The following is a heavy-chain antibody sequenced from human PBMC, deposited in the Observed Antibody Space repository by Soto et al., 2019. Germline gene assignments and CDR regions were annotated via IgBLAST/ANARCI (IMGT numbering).Heavy chain of an antibody. CDR3: ARRIPFGYGMDV. D-gene: IGHD2-21*01. CDR2: ITSNGGNT. J-gene: IGHJ6*02. Sequence: EVQLVESGGGLVQPGGSLRLSCAASGFTFSSYAMHWVRQAPGKGLEYVSVITSNGGNTDYASSVKGRFTISRDNSKNTLDLQMGCLRAEDMAVYYFARRIPFGYGMDVWGQGTTVTVSS. CDR1: GFTFSSYA. V-gene: IGHV3-64*01.